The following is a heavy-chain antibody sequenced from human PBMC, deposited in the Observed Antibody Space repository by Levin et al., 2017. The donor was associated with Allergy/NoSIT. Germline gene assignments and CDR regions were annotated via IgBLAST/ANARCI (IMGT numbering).Heavy chain of an antibody. J-gene: IGHJ4*02. CDR3: AREGYYDSSGWYYFDY. CDR1: GFTFSTYA. CDR2: ISASGDSA. Sequence: GESLKISCAASGFTFSTYAMSWVRQAPGKGLEWVSGISASGDSAYYADSVKGRFTISRDNSKNTLYLQMNSLRAEDTAVYSCAREGYYDSSGWYYFDYWGQGTLVTVSS. V-gene: IGHV3-23*01. D-gene: IGHD3-22*01.